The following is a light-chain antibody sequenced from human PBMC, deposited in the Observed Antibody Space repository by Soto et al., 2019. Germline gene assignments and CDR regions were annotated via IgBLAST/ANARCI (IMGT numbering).Light chain of an antibody. CDR1: RGISSY. CDR2: AAS. CDR3: QQLNSYLIT. V-gene: IGKV1-9*01. Sequence: DIQMTQSPSSLSASVGDRVTITCRASRGISSYLAWYQQEPGKAPKLLIYAASTLHTGVPSRFSGSGSGTEFTLTISSLQPEDFATYYCQQLNSYLITFGQGIRLEIK. J-gene: IGKJ5*01.